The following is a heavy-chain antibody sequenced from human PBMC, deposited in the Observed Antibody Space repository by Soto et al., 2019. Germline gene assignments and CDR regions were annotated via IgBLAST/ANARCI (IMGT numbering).Heavy chain of an antibody. Sequence: QVQLQESGPGLVKPSQTLSLTCTVSGGSISSGGYYWSWIRQHPGKGLEWMGYIYYSGSTYYNPSLKSRGTISVDTSKNQYSLKLSAVTAAVTAVYYCAREVGDAESYYYYGMDVWVQETTVTVSS. J-gene: IGHJ6*02. V-gene: IGHV4-31*03. CDR2: IYYSGST. CDR1: GGSISSGGYY. D-gene: IGHD2-21*02. CDR3: AREVGDAESYYYYGMDV.